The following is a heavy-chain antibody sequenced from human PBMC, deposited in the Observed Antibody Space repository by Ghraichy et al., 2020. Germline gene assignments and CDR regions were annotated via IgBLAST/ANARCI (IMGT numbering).Heavy chain of an antibody. Sequence: GGSLRLSCAASGFTFSSCWMHWARQAPGKGLVWVSRINGGGSSTNYADSVKGRLTISRDNAKNRLYLQMNSLRVEDTAVYYCARDGYYDSSGYFVCWGQGTLVTVSS. CDR1: GFTFSSCW. CDR3: ARDGYYDSSGYFVC. J-gene: IGHJ4*02. D-gene: IGHD3-22*01. CDR2: INGGGSST. V-gene: IGHV3-74*01.